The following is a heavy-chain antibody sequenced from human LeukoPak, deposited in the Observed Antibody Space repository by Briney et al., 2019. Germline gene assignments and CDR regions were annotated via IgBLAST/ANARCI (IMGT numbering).Heavy chain of an antibody. V-gene: IGHV4-34*01. CDR2: INHSGST. D-gene: IGHD3-10*01. CDR1: GGSFSGYY. Sequence: SETLSLTCAVYGGSFSGYYWSWICQPPGEGLEWIGEINHSGSTNYNPSLKSRVTISVDTSKNQFSLKLSSVTAADTAVYYCASIPYGSGKGLWFDPWGQGTLVTVSS. J-gene: IGHJ5*02. CDR3: ASIPYGSGKGLWFDP.